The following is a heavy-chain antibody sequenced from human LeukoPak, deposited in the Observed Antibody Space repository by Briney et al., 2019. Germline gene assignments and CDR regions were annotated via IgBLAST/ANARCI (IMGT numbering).Heavy chain of an antibody. Sequence: ASVKVSCKASGYTFTASYMHWVRHAPGQGLEWMGRMDPNNGDARIAQNSQGRVTMTTDTSISTAYMELSRLRSDDTALYYCAVGWLLQARTDYWGQGTLVTVSS. CDR3: AVGWLLQARTDY. D-gene: IGHD2-21*01. CDR2: MDPNNGDA. J-gene: IGHJ4*02. V-gene: IGHV1-2*02. CDR1: GYTFTASY.